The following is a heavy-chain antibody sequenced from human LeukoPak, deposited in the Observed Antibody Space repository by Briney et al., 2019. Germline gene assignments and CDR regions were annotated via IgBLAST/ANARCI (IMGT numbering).Heavy chain of an antibody. Sequence: ASVKVSCKASGYTFTSYGISWVRQAPGQGLEWMGWISAYNGNTNYAQKLQGRVTMTTDTSTSTAYMELRRLRFDDTAAYYCAXXXWGVAGNRTPTRFDTWGQGTLLTVSS. CDR3: AXXXWGVAGNRTPTRFDT. V-gene: IGHV1-18*01. CDR1: GYTFTSYG. D-gene: IGHD6-19*01. J-gene: IGHJ5*02. CDR2: ISAYNGNT.